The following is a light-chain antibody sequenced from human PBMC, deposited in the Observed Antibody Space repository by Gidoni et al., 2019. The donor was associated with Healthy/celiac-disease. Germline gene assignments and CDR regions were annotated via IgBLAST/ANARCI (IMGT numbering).Light chain of an antibody. CDR3: QQYGSSRWT. J-gene: IGKJ1*01. V-gene: IGKV3-20*01. Sequence: ELVWPHSPGTLSLSPGERATLSCRASQSVSSSYLAWYQQKPGQAPRLLLYGSSSRATGIPDRFSGSGSGTDFTLTISRLEPEDFAVYYCQQYGSSRWTFGQGTKVEIK. CDR2: GSS. CDR1: QSVSSSY.